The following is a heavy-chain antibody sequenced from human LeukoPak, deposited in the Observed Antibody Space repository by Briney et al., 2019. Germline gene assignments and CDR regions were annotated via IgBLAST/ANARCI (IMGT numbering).Heavy chain of an antibody. V-gene: IGHV1-2*02. CDR2: INPNNGGT. CDR3: AGDWAWEQVWFQH. CDR1: GYTFTGSY. J-gene: IGHJ1*01. Sequence: GASVKVSCKASGYTFTGSYMHWVRQAPGQGLEWMGWINPNNGGTNYAQKFQGRVTMARDTSISTAYMELSRLRSDDTAVYYCAGDWAWEQVWFQHWGQGTQVIVSS. D-gene: IGHD1-26*01.